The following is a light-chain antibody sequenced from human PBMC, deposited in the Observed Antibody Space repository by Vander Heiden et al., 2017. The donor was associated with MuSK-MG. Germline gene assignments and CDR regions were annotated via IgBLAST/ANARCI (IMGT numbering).Light chain of an antibody. CDR1: QSVRTN. Sequence: IIITHSPVTLSLSQGQRAPLPCSASQSVRTNLAWYQQKPGQAPRLLIYGASTRDTGIPARFSGSGSGTEFTLPIRGLQSEDSAVYHCQQYTNWPFTFGPGTKVEIK. J-gene: IGKJ3*01. V-gene: IGKV3-15*01. CDR3: QQYTNWPFT. CDR2: GAS.